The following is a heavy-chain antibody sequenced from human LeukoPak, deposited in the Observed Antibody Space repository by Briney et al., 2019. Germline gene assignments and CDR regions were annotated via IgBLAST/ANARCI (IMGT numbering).Heavy chain of an antibody. CDR2: TRNKANSYTT. CDR1: GFTFSDHY. J-gene: IGHJ6*03. D-gene: IGHD3-22*01. Sequence: GGSLRLSCAASGFTFSDHYMDWVRQAPGKGLEWDGRTRNKANSYTTEYAASVKGRFTISRDDSKNSLYLQMNSLKTEDTAVYYCARGPGGYYYDSSGYSFYYYYYMDVWGKGTTVTVSS. CDR3: ARGPGGYYYDSSGYSFYYYYYMDV. V-gene: IGHV3-72*01.